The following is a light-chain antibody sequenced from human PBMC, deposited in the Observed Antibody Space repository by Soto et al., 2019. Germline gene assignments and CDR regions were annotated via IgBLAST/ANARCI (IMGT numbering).Light chain of an antibody. CDR2: EVS. Sequence: QSALTQPASVSGSPGQSITISCTGTSSDVGGYNYVSWYQQHPGKAPKLMIYEVSNRPSGVSNRFSGSKSGNTASLTISGLQAEDEADYYCSSQVFDGGTKVTVL. J-gene: IGLJ2*01. V-gene: IGLV2-14*01. CDR1: SSDVGGYNY. CDR3: SSQV.